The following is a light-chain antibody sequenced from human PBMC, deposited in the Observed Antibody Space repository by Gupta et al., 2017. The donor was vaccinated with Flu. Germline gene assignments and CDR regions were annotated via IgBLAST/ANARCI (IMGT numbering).Light chain of an antibody. V-gene: IGKV4-1*01. J-gene: IGKJ2*01. CDR2: WAS. CDR1: RKRGYRYNNKKY. CDR3: QQEDSTPYT. Sequence: SLGARATISCRASRKRGYRYNNKKYLAWYQQKPVQPPKVVIYWASTRESGVPDRFSGRGSGTEFTLTISSLQAEDVAVYYCQQEDSTPYTFGQGTKLEI.